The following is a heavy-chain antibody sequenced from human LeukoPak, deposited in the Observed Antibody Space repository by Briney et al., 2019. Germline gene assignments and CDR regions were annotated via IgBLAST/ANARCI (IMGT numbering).Heavy chain of an antibody. Sequence: GGSLRLSCAASGFTFRSYEMNWVRQAPGKGLEWVSYISSSGSTIYYADSVKGRFTISRDNAKNSLSLQMNSLRAEDTAVHYCARSVAAFFDYWGQGTLVTVSS. CDR2: ISSSGSTI. V-gene: IGHV3-48*03. CDR1: GFTFRSYE. D-gene: IGHD6-19*01. CDR3: ARSVAAFFDY. J-gene: IGHJ4*02.